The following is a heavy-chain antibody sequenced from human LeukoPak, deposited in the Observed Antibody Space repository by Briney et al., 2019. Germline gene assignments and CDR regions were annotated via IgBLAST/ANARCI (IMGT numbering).Heavy chain of an antibody. V-gene: IGHV4-34*01. Sequence: SETLSLTCAVYGGSFSGYYWSWIRQPPGKGPEWIGEINHSGSTNYNPSLKSRVTISVDTSKNQFSLKLSSVTAADTAVYYCAREVKLRYFDWLLPDAFDIWGQGTMVTVSS. D-gene: IGHD3-9*01. J-gene: IGHJ3*02. CDR1: GGSFSGYY. CDR2: INHSGST. CDR3: AREVKLRYFDWLLPDAFDI.